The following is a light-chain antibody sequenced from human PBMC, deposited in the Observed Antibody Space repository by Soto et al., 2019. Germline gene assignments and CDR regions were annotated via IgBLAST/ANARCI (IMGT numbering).Light chain of an antibody. V-gene: IGKV1-5*03. J-gene: IGKJ4*01. CDR3: LLDYIYPLT. Sequence: QMSQSPSTLSGSVGDRVTITCRASQTISSWLAWYQQKPGKAPKLLIYKASTLKSGVPSRFSGSGSGTEFTLTISSLQPDDFASYYCLLDYIYPLTFGGGTKVDI. CDR1: QTISSW. CDR2: KAS.